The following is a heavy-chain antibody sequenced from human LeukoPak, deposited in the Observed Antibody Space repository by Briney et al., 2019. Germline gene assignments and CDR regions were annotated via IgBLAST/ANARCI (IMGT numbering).Heavy chain of an antibody. CDR2: IYHSGST. CDR1: GYSISSGYY. Sequence: PLETLSLTCTVSGYSISSGYYWGWIRQPPGKGLEWIGSIYHSGSTYHNPSLKSRVAISVDTSKNHFSLKLSSVTAADTAVYYCARLVYYYYYMDVWGKGTTVTISS. V-gene: IGHV4-38-2*02. J-gene: IGHJ6*03. CDR3: ARLVYYYYYMDV. D-gene: IGHD6-13*01.